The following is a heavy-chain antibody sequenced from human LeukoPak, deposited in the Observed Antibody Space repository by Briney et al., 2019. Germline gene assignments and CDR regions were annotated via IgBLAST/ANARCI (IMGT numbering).Heavy chain of an antibody. V-gene: IGHV1-18*01. CDR3: ARGKDTAMVMDYYYYGMDV. Sequence: ASVKVSCKVSGYTLTELSMHWVRQAPGQGLEWMGWISAYNGNTNYAQKLQGRVTMTTDTSTSTAYMELRSLRSDDTAVYYCARGKDTAMVMDYYYYGMDVWGQGTTVTVSS. J-gene: IGHJ6*02. CDR2: ISAYNGNT. D-gene: IGHD5-18*01. CDR1: GYTLTELS.